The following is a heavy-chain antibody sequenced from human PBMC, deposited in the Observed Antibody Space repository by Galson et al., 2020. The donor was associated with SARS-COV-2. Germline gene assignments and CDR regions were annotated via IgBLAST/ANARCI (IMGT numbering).Heavy chain of an antibody. J-gene: IGHJ3*02. Sequence: SVKVSCKASGGTFSSYAISWVRQAPGQGLEWMGGIIPIFGTANYAQKFQGRVTITADESTSTAYMELSSLRSEDTAVYYCAREEDYYDSSGYRDAFDIWGQGTMVTVSS. CDR1: GGTFSSYA. CDR3: AREEDYYDSSGYRDAFDI. CDR2: IIPIFGTA. D-gene: IGHD3-22*01. V-gene: IGHV1-69*13.